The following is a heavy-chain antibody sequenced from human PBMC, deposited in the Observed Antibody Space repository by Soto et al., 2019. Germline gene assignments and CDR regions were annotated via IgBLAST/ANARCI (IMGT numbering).Heavy chain of an antibody. D-gene: IGHD4-4*01. Sequence: SETLSLTCTVSGGSISSYYWSWIRQPPGKGLEWIGYIYYSGSTNYNPSLKSRVTISVDTSKNQFSLKLSSVPAADTAVYYCARGPSVTHYYYYYMDVWGKGTTVTVSS. J-gene: IGHJ6*03. CDR2: IYYSGST. CDR1: GGSISSYY. V-gene: IGHV4-59*01. CDR3: ARGPSVTHYYYYYMDV.